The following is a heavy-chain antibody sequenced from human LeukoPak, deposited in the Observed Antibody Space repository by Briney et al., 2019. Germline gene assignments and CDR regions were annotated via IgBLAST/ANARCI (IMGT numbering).Heavy chain of an antibody. J-gene: IGHJ4*02. CDR2: IYYSGST. CDR1: GGSISSSY. D-gene: IGHD3-22*01. V-gene: IGHV4-59*01. CDR3: VRDAYDSSGYGY. Sequence: SETLSLTCTVSGGSISSSYWSWIRQPPGKGLEWIGYIYYSGSTNYNPSLKSRVTISVDTSKNQFSPKLSSVTAADTAIYYCVRDAYDSSGYGYWGQGTLVTVSS.